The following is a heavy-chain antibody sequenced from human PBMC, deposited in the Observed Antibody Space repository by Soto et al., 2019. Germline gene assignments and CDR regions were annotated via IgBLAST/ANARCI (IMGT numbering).Heavy chain of an antibody. Sequence: LRLSCAASGSTFSSYSMNWVRQAPGKGLEWVSSISSSSSYIYYADSVKGRFTISRDNAKNSLYLQMNSLRAEDTAVYYCARAGPGAFDIWGRGTMVTVSS. V-gene: IGHV3-21*01. J-gene: IGHJ3*02. CDR2: ISSSSSYI. CDR3: ARAGPGAFDI. CDR1: GSTFSSYS.